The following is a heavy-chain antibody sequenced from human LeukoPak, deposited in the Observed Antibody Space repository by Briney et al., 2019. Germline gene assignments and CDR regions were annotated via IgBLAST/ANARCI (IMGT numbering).Heavy chain of an antibody. D-gene: IGHD3-22*01. CDR1: GFTFSSYG. CDR2: ISYDGSNK. Sequence: PGRSLRLSCAASGFTFSSYGMHWVRQAPGKGLEWVAVISYDGSNKYYADSVGGRFTISRDNSKNTLYLQMNSLRAEDTAVYYCAKAGYYDSSGYSGAFDIWGQGTMVTVSS. V-gene: IGHV3-30*18. J-gene: IGHJ3*02. CDR3: AKAGYYDSSGYSGAFDI.